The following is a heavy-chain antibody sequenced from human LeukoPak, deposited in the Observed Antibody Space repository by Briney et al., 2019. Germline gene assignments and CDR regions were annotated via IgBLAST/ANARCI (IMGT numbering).Heavy chain of an antibody. Sequence: SETLSLTCTVSGVSISSYYWSWIRQPAGKGLEYIGRISASGTINYNPSLKSRATMSVDTSKNQFSLKLTSVTAEDTAVYYCAKAGGGMAAMRTLGTFDIWGQGTMVTVSS. V-gene: IGHV4-4*07. CDR3: AKAGGGMAAMRTLGTFDI. J-gene: IGHJ3*02. CDR2: ISASGTI. CDR1: GVSISSYY. D-gene: IGHD5-24*01.